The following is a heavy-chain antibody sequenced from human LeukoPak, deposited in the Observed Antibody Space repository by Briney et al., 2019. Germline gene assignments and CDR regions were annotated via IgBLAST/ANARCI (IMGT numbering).Heavy chain of an antibody. V-gene: IGHV4-61*02. Sequence: SETLSLTCTVSGDSISSGDYYWRWIRQPAGKGLEWIGRIYITEITRYNPSLKSRVTMSLDTSKNQFSLNLNSVTAADTAVYFCARDDPLHCGGASCYRLDPWGQGTLVTVSS. CDR1: GDSISSGDYY. CDR3: ARDDPLHCGGASCYRLDP. D-gene: IGHD2-2*01. CDR2: IYITEIT. J-gene: IGHJ5*02.